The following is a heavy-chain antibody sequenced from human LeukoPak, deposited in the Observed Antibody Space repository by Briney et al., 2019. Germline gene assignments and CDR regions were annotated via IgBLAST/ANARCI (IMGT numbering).Heavy chain of an antibody. CDR3: AKGIAAPAVEDY. Sequence: GGSLRLSCAASGFTISSYAKSWVRQTRGKGPEWVSAISGSGGSTYYADSVKGRFTISRDNSKNTLYLQMNSLRAEDTAVYYCAKGIAAPAVEDYWGQGTLVTVSS. CDR2: ISGSGGST. D-gene: IGHD6-13*01. J-gene: IGHJ4*02. V-gene: IGHV3-23*01. CDR1: GFTISSYA.